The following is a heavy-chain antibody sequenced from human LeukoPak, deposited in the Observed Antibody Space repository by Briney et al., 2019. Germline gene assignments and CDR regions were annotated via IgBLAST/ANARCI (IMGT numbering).Heavy chain of an antibody. CDR1: GYSISSGYY. J-gene: IGHJ4*02. V-gene: IGHV4-38-2*02. CDR2: IYHSGST. Sequence: SETLSLTCTVSGYSISSGYYWGWIRQPPGKGLEWIGSIYHSGSTYYNPSLKSRVTISVDTSKNQFSLKLSSVTAADTAVYYCAAQYCTNGVCYLFDYWGQGTLVTVSP. D-gene: IGHD2-8*01. CDR3: AAQYCTNGVCYLFDY.